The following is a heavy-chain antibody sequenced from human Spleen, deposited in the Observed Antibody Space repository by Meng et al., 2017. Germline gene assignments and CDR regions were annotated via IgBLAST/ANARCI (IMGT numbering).Heavy chain of an antibody. CDR1: GGSVSSISYY. J-gene: IGHJ4*02. CDR2: ISYSGST. Sequence: VQLQESGPGLVRPPETLSLTCTVSGGSVSSISYYWSWIRQPPGRGLEWIGDISYSGSTRYNSSLMSRVTISVDTSKNQFSLKLSSVTAADTAVYYCASQEESGWYAYPGYWGQGTQVTVSS. D-gene: IGHD6-19*01. CDR3: ASQEESGWYAYPGY. V-gene: IGHV4-61*01.